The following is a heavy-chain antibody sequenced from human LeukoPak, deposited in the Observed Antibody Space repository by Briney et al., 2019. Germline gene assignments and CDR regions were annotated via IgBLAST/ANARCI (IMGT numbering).Heavy chain of an antibody. CDR3: ANSYYYDSSATRY. CDR2: ISGSGGST. D-gene: IGHD3-22*01. V-gene: IGHV3-23*01. CDR1: GFTFSSYA. J-gene: IGHJ4*02. Sequence: PGGSLRLSCAASGFTFSSYAMSWVRQAPGKWLEWVSAISGSGGSTYYADSVKGRFTISRDNSKNTLYLQMNSLRAEDTAVYYCANSYYYDSSATRYWGQGTLVTVSS.